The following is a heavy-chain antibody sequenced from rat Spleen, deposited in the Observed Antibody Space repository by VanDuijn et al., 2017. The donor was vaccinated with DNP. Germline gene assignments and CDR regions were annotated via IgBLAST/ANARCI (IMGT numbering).Heavy chain of an antibody. CDR2: ITNTGGTP. Sequence: EVQLVESGGGPVQPGRSLKLSCVASGFTFNNYWMTWIRQAPGKGLEWVASITNTGGTPYYRDSVKGRFTISRDNAKNTQYLQMDSLRSEDTATYYCARQRGYYFDYWGQGVMVTVSS. CDR1: GFTFNNYW. CDR3: ARQRGYYFDY. V-gene: IGHV5-31*01. J-gene: IGHJ2*01. D-gene: IGHD1-11*01.